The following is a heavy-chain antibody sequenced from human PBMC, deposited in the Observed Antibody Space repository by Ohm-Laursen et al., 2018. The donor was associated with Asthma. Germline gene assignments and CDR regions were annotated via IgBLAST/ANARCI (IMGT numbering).Heavy chain of an antibody. CDR1: GFTVTSYG. Sequence: SLTLSCAASGFTVTSYGMHCIRQAPGKAPEWVAVIWYDGSNKYYADSVKGRFTISRDNSKNTLYLQMNSLRAEDTAVYYCSKDSEEVQHLVLFDYWGQGTLVTVSS. CDR2: IWYDGSNK. V-gene: IGHV3-33*06. D-gene: IGHD6-13*01. J-gene: IGHJ4*02. CDR3: SKDSEEVQHLVLFDY.